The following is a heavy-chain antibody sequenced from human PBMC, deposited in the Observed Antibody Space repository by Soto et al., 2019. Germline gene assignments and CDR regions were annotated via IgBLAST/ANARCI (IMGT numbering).Heavy chain of an antibody. CDR1: GFTFSEYA. J-gene: IGHJ6*02. D-gene: IGHD1-26*01. V-gene: IGHV3-43*02. Sequence: GGALRLSCAASGFTFSEYAMTWVRQAPGKGLEWVSVIGGAGSTYYADSVKGRFTISRDNSKNSLYLQMNSLRTEDTALYYCAKDCEEIATGRMDLSCPGPPATVPS. CDR2: IGGAGST. CDR3: AKDCEEIATGRMDL.